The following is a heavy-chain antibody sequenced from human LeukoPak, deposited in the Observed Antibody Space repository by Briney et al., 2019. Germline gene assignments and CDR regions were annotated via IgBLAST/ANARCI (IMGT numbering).Heavy chain of an antibody. Sequence: PSETLSHTCTVSGGSISSYYWSWIRQPPGKGLEWIGYIYYSGSTNYNPSLKSRVTISVDTSKNQFSLKLSSVTAADTAVYYCARGREGRGQWLVPRDAFDIWGQGTMVTVSS. J-gene: IGHJ3*02. CDR1: GGSISSYY. V-gene: IGHV4-59*01. CDR2: IYYSGST. D-gene: IGHD6-19*01. CDR3: ARGREGRGQWLVPRDAFDI.